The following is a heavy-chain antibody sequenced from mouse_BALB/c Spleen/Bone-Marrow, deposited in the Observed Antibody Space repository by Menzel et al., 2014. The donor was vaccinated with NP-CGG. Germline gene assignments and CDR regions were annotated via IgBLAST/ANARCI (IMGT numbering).Heavy chain of an antibody. CDR1: GYTFTSYW. CDR3: ARSRTGTYFDY. V-gene: IGHV1-7*01. CDR2: INPSTGYT. Sequence: QVQLKQSGAELAKPGASVKMSCKASGYTFTSYWMHWVKQRPGQGLEWIGYINPSTGYTEYNQKFKDEATLSADKSSSTAYMQLSSLTSEDSAVYYCARSRTGTYFDYWGQGTTLTVSS. J-gene: IGHJ2*01. D-gene: IGHD4-1*01.